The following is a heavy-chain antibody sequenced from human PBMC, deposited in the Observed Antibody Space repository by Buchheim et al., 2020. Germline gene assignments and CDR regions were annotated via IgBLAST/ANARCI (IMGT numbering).Heavy chain of an antibody. D-gene: IGHD3-16*01. CDR3: ARALNPHYDYVTSGVLDP. CDR1: GGSISSGGYS. V-gene: IGHV4-30-2*06. CDR2: IYHSGST. Sequence: QLQLQESGSGLVKPSQTLSLTCAVSGGSISSGGYSWSWIRQSPGKGLEWIGYIYHSGSTYYNPSLKSRVTISVDRSKNQFSLKLSSVTAADTAVYYCARALNPHYDYVTSGVLDPWGQGTL. J-gene: IGHJ5*02.